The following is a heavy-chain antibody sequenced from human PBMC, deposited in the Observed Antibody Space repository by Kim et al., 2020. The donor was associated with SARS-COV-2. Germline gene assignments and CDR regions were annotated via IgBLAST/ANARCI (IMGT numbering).Heavy chain of an antibody. D-gene: IGHD6-13*01. CDR2: ISSSSSYI. CDR3: ARGQQLVPFDI. V-gene: IGHV3-21*01. CDR1: GFTFSSYS. J-gene: IGHJ3*02. Sequence: GGSLRLSCAASGFTFSSYSMNWVRQAPGKGLEWVSSISSSSSYIYYADSVKGRFTISRDNAKNSLYLQMNSLRAEDTAVYYCARGQQLVPFDIWGQGTMVTVSS.